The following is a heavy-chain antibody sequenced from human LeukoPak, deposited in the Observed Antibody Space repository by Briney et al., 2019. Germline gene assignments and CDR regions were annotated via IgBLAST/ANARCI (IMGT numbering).Heavy chain of an antibody. CDR1: GGSISSYY. CDR3: ARAYYDTSGYPGWYFDL. CDR2: IYTSGST. V-gene: IGHV4-4*07. D-gene: IGHD3-22*01. J-gene: IGHJ2*01. Sequence: SETLSLTCTVSGGSISSYYWSWIRQPAGKGLQWIGRIYTSGSTNYNPSLKSRVTMSVDASKNQFSLKLTSVTAADTAVYYCARAYYDTSGYPGWYFDLWGRGTLVTVSS.